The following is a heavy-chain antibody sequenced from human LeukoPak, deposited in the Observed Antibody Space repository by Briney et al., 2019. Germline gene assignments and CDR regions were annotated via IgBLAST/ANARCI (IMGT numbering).Heavy chain of an antibody. J-gene: IGHJ3*02. Sequence: GSLRLSCAASGFIVSSNYMSWVRQAPGKGLEWVSVIYSGGSTYYADSVKGRFTISRDNSKNTVNLQMNSLRDEDTAVYYCARGGGGTDAFDIWGQGTMVTVSS. CDR1: GFIVSSNY. V-gene: IGHV3-66*01. CDR3: ARGGGGTDAFDI. D-gene: IGHD1-26*01. CDR2: IYSGGST.